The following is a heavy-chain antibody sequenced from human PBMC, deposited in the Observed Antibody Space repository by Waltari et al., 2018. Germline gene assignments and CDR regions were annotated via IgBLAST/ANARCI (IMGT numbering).Heavy chain of an antibody. CDR3: ATEQARIVGAMCCAFDI. V-gene: IGHV1-24*01. CDR2: FDPEDGET. CDR1: GYTLTELS. Sequence: QVQLVQSGAEVKKPGASVKVSCKVSGYTLTELSMHWVRQPPGKGLEWMGGFDPEDGETIYAQKVKGRVTMTEETSTDTAYMELSSLRSEDTAVYYCATEQARIVGAMCCAFDIWGQGTMVTVSS. D-gene: IGHD1-26*01. J-gene: IGHJ3*02.